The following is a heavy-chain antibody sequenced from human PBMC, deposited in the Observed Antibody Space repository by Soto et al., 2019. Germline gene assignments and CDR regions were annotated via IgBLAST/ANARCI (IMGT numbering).Heavy chain of an antibody. CDR1: GGTFSSYA. CDR2: IVPIFGTA. V-gene: IGHV1-69*12. J-gene: IGHJ4*02. Sequence: QVQLVQSGAEVKKTGSSVKVSCKASGGTFSSYAISWGRQAPGQGLEWMGGIVPIFGTATYAQKFQGRVTITADESTSTAYMELSSLRSEDTAVYYCARGDGYFNFDYWGQGTLVTVSS. CDR3: ARGDGYFNFDY. D-gene: IGHD5-12*01.